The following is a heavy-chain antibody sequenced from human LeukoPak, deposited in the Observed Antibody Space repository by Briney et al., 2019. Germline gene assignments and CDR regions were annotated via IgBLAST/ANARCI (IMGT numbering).Heavy chain of an antibody. CDR3: AKSRSGSANWALRIFDN. V-gene: IGHV3-23*01. D-gene: IGHD2-15*01. CDR2: ISPGGGTT. J-gene: IGHJ4*02. Sequence: PGGSLRLSCAVSGFAFGGEAMSWVRQSPARGLEWVASISPGGGTTYYADYVKGRFTISRDNSNNSLFVQMNSLGAEDTAVYFCAKSRSGSANWALRIFDNWGQGTLVTASS. CDR1: GFAFGGEA.